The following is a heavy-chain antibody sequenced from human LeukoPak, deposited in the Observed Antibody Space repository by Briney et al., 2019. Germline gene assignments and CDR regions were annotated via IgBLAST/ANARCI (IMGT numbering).Heavy chain of an antibody. D-gene: IGHD2-15*01. J-gene: IGHJ3*02. V-gene: IGHV3-9*01. CDR1: GFTFDDYA. CDR2: ISWNSGSI. Sequence: GKSLRLSCAASGFTFDDYAMHWVRQAPGKGLEWVSGISWNSGSIGYADSVKGRFTISRDNAKNSVYLKMNSLRVEDTALYYCAKDMGGVVVADYGAFDIWGQGTMVTVSS. CDR3: AKDMGGVVVADYGAFDI.